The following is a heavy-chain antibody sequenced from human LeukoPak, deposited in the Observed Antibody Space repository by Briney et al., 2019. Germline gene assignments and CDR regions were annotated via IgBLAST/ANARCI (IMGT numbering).Heavy chain of an antibody. CDR2: IYYSGST. J-gene: IGHJ4*02. CDR1: GGSISSSSYY. V-gene: IGHV4-39*07. CDR3: ARDRRWEQGTPYYFDY. D-gene: IGHD1-26*01. Sequence: SETLSLTCTVSGGSISSSSYYWGWIRQPPGKGLEWIGSIYYSGSTYYNPSLKSRVTISVDTSKNQFSLKLSSVTAADTAVYYCARDRRWEQGTPYYFDYWGQGTLVTVSS.